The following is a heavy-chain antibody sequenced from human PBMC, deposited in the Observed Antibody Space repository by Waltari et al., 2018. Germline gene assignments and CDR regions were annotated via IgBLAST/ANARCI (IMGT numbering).Heavy chain of an antibody. V-gene: IGHV4-4*02. CDR3: ARDRGRGLYLDS. J-gene: IGHJ4*02. CDR2: VHRSGRT. D-gene: IGHD2-15*01. Sequence: QLQLQQSGPGLVKPSESLSLPCAVSGYSMSDSMSERYWWNWVRQPPGKGLEWIGQVHRSGRTHYNPSLESRVTVSIDTSNNKFSLRVSSATAADTAMYYCARDRGRGLYLDSWGQGTLVTVSP. CDR1: GYSMSDSMSERYW.